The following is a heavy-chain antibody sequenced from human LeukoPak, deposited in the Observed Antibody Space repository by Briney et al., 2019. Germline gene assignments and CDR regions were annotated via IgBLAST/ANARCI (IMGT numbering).Heavy chain of an antibody. J-gene: IGHJ3*02. V-gene: IGHV4-31*03. CDR2: IYYSGST. CDR3: ASAQIQLWSYDAFDI. D-gene: IGHD5-18*01. CDR1: GGSISSGGYY. Sequence: SETLSLTCTVSGGSISSGGYYWSWIRQHPGKGLKWIGYIYYSGSTYYNPSLKSRVTISVDTSKNQFSLKLSSVTAADTAVYYCASAQIQLWSYDAFDIWGQGTMVTVSS.